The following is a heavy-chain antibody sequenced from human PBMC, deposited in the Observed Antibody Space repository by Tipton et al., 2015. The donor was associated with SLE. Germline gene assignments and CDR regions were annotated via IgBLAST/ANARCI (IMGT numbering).Heavy chain of an antibody. J-gene: IGHJ4*02. D-gene: IGHD6-19*01. V-gene: IGHV4-39*07. CDR1: GGSISISSHY. CDR3: ARAGYSSGWYGRGFDN. CDR2: ISYSGST. Sequence: TLSLTCSVSGGSISISSHYWGWIRQAPGMGLEWIGSISYSGSTYYNPSLKSRITILVDTSKNQFSLNLNSVTAADTALYYCARAGYSSGWYGRGFDNWGQGTLVTVSS.